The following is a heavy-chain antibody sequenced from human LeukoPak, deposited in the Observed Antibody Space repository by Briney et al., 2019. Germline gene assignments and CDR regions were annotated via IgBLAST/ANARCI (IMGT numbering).Heavy chain of an antibody. CDR1: GGSISSYY. CDR3: ARGLRFLEWFDY. D-gene: IGHD3-3*01. Sequence: SETLSLTCTVSGGSISSYYWSWIRQPPGKGLEWIGRIYTSGSTNYNPSLKSRVTMSVDTSKNQFSLKLSSVTAADTAVYYCARGLRFLEWFDYWGQGTLVTVSS. J-gene: IGHJ4*02. CDR2: IYTSGST. V-gene: IGHV4-4*07.